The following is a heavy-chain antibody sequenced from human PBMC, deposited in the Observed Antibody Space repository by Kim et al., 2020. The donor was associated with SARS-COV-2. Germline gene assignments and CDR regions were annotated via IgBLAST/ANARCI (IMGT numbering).Heavy chain of an antibody. CDR3: ARDDDNWNDESDAFDI. CDR2: IYTSGST. J-gene: IGHJ3*02. Sequence: SETLSLTCTVSGGSISSYYWSWIRQPAGKGLEWIGRIYTSGSTNYNPSLKSRVTMSVDTSKNQFSLKLSSVTAADTAVYYCARDDDNWNDESDAFDIWGQGTMVTVSS. D-gene: IGHD1-1*01. V-gene: IGHV4-4*07. CDR1: GGSISSYY.